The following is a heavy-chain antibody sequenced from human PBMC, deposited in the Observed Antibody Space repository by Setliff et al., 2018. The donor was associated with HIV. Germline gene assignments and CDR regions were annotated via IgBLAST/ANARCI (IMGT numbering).Heavy chain of an antibody. CDR2: IIPIFGTG. CDR3: ARDLLRGDSSDY. CDR1: GYTFTSYA. D-gene: IGHD3-22*01. V-gene: IGHV1-69*13. Sequence: SVKVSCKASGYTFTSYAMHWVRQAPGQGLEWMGSIIPIFGTGNYAQNFQGRVTITADGSTSTAYMELRSLRSDDTAVYYCARDLLRGDSSDYWGQGTLVTVSS. J-gene: IGHJ4*02.